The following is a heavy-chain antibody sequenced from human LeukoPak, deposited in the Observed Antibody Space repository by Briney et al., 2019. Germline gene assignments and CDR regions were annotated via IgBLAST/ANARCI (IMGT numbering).Heavy chain of an antibody. CDR2: ISAYNGNT. Sequence: ASVKVSCKASGYTFTSYGISWVRQAPGQGLEWMGWISAYNGNTNYAQKPQGRVTMTTDTSTSTAYMELRSLRSDDTAVYYCARAQDGYNWKDYWGQGTLVTVSS. CDR3: ARAQDGYNWKDY. V-gene: IGHV1-18*01. CDR1: GYTFTSYG. D-gene: IGHD5-24*01. J-gene: IGHJ4*02.